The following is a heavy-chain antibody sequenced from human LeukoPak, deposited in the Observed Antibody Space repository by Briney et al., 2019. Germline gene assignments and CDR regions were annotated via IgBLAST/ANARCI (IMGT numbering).Heavy chain of an antibody. CDR1: GGSISPYY. D-gene: IGHD3-10*01. J-gene: IGHJ4*02. CDR2: IYYSGTT. V-gene: IGHV4-59*01. Sequence: PSETLSLTCTVSGGSISPYYWIWIRQPPGKGLEWIGYIYYSGTTSYNPSLKTRVTISIDTSKNQFSLKLSSVTAADTAVYYCARVLRPMASQYYFDYWGQGTLVTVSS. CDR3: ARVLRPMASQYYFDY.